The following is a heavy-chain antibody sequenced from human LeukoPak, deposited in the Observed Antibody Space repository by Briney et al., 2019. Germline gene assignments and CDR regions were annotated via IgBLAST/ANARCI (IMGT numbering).Heavy chain of an antibody. Sequence: PGRSLRLSCAASGFTFSSYAMHWVRQAPGKGLEWVAVISYDGSNKYYADSVKGRFTISRDNSKNTLYLQMNSLRAEDTAVYYCARGRYDFWSGYSNYNYYYGMDVWGQGTTVTVSS. D-gene: IGHD3-3*01. CDR3: ARGRYDFWSGYSNYNYYYGMDV. CDR2: ISYDGSNK. CDR1: GFTFSSYA. V-gene: IGHV3-30-3*01. J-gene: IGHJ6*02.